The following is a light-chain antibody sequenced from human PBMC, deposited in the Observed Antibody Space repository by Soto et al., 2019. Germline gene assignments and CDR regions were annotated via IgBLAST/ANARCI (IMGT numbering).Light chain of an antibody. Sequence: IVITQSPATLPVSKGDRATLSCRACESVTSSLAWYQQKPGQPPRLLIYAASTRATGIPDRFSGSGSGTDFTLTISRLEPEDFAVYYCEQYGSSPRTFGQGTKVDI. J-gene: IGKJ1*01. CDR2: AAS. CDR3: EQYGSSPRT. CDR1: ESVTSS. V-gene: IGKV3-20*01.